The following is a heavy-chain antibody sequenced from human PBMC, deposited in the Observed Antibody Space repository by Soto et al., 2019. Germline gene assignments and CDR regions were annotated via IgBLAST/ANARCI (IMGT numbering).Heavy chain of an antibody. V-gene: IGHV5-51*01. CDR2: IYPGDSDS. CDR1: GYSFSNYW. D-gene: IGHD6-13*01. CDR3: ARLTALAAGETYYYAMDV. J-gene: IGHJ6*02. Sequence: EVQLVQSGAEVKLPGESLKISCKGPGYSFSNYWIGWVRQMPGKGLEWMGIIYPGDSDSRYSPSFQGQVTFSADKSISTAYLQWSSLKASDTAIYYCARLTALAAGETYYYAMDVWGQGTTVTVSS.